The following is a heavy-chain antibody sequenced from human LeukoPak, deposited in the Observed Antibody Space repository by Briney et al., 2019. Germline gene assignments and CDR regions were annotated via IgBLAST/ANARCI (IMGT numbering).Heavy chain of an antibody. V-gene: IGHV4-30-4*08. CDR3: ARVVTYYYDSSGYYLAGKNWFDP. CDR1: GGSISSGDYY. CDR2: IYYSGST. J-gene: IGHJ5*02. D-gene: IGHD3-22*01. Sequence: SETLSLTCTVSGGSISSGDYYWSWIRQPPGKGLEWIGYIYYSGSTYYNPSLKSRVTISVDTSKNQFSLKLSSVTAADTAVYYCARVVTYYYDSSGYYLAGKNWFDPWGQGTLVTVSS.